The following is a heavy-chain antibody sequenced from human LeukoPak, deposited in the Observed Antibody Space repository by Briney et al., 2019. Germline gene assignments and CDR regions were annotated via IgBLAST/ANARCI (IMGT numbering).Heavy chain of an antibody. D-gene: IGHD3-3*01. CDR3: ARVGSYYDFCSGYSGY. Sequence: GGSLRLSCAASGFTFSSYSMNGVRQAPGKGLEWVSSISSSSSYIYYADSVKGRFTISRDNAKNSLYLQMNSLRAEDTAVYYCARVGSYYDFCSGYSGYWGQGTLVTVSS. J-gene: IGHJ4*02. CDR2: ISSSSSYI. V-gene: IGHV3-21*01. CDR1: GFTFSSYS.